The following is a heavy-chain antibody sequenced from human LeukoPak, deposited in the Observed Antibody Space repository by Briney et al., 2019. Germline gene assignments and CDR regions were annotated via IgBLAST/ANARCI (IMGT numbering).Heavy chain of an antibody. D-gene: IGHD3-22*01. CDR2: IHHSGST. V-gene: IGHV4-38-2*02. J-gene: IGHJ4*02. CDR3: AGYYYDNSGYLDDY. Sequence: SETLSLTCTVSGYSISSGYYWGRIRQPPGRGLEWIGSIHHSGSTYYNPSLKSRVTVSVDTSKNQFSLKLTSMTAADTAVFYCAGYYYDNSGYLDDYWGQGTLVSVSS. CDR1: GYSISSGYY.